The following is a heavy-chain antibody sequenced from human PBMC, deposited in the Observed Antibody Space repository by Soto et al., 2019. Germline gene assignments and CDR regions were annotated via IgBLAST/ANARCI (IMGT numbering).Heavy chain of an antibody. V-gene: IGHV5-10-1*01. D-gene: IGHD5-18*01. J-gene: IGHJ2*01. Sequence: EVQLVQSGAEVKKPGESLRISCKGSGYSFTSHWISWVRQMPGKGLEWMGRIDPSDSYTSYSPSFQGHVTTSADKSISTVYLQWSSLKASDTATYYCARGDTALSYWYFDLWGRGTLVTVSS. CDR1: GYSFTSHW. CDR2: IDPSDSYT. CDR3: ARGDTALSYWYFDL.